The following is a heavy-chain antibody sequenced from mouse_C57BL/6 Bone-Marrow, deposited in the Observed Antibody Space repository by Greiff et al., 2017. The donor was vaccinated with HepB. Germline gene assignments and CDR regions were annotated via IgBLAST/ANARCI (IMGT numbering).Heavy chain of an antibody. D-gene: IGHD2-1*01. CDR3: ARYGIRRGDY. Sequence: QVQLQQSGPELVKPGASVKISCKASGYAFSSSWMNWVKQRPGKGLEWIGRIYPGDGDTNYNGKFKGKATLTADKSSSTAYMQLSSLTSEDSAVYFCARYGIRRGDYWGQGTTLTVSS. CDR2: IYPGDGDT. CDR1: GYAFSSSW. V-gene: IGHV1-82*01. J-gene: IGHJ2*01.